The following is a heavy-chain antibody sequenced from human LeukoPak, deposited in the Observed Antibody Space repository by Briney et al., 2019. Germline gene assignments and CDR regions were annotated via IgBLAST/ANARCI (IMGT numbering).Heavy chain of an antibody. V-gene: IGHV3-53*05. Sequence: GGSLRLSCAASGFTVSNNYMSWVRQAPGRGLEWVSVVYGGGSTYYADSVRGRFTISRDNSKNSLYLQMNSLRTEDTAVYYCAKANPLIVGARAGGPINFWGQGTMVTVSS. CDR2: VYGGGST. J-gene: IGHJ3*01. D-gene: IGHD1-26*01. CDR3: AKANPLIVGARAGGPINF. CDR1: GFTVSNNY.